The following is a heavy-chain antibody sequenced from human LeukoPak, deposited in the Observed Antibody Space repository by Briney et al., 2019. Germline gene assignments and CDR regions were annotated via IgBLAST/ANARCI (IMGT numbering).Heavy chain of an antibody. J-gene: IGHJ4*02. CDR3: ARGRRVAAAGTPLDY. D-gene: IGHD6-13*01. CDR1: GFTFSSYG. Sequence: PGRSLRLSCAASGFTFSSYGMHWVRQAPGKGLEWVAVISYDGSNKYYADSVKGRFTISRDNSKNTLYLQMNSLRAEDTAVYYCARGRRVAAAGTPLDYWGQGTLVTVSS. CDR2: ISYDGSNK. V-gene: IGHV3-30*03.